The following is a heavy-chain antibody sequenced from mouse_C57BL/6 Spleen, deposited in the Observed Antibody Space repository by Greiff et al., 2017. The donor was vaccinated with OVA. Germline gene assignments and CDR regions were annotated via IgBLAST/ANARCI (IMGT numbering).Heavy chain of an antibody. Sequence: QVQLQQPGAELVKPGASVKVSCKASGYTFTSYWMHWVKQRPGQGLEWIGSIHPSDSDTNYNQKFKGKATLTVDKSSSTAYMQLSSLTSEDSAVYYCAMPQATYYYFDYWGQGTTLTVSS. CDR2: IHPSDSDT. D-gene: IGHD3-2*02. CDR3: AMPQATYYYFDY. CDR1: GYTFTSYW. V-gene: IGHV1-74*01. J-gene: IGHJ2*01.